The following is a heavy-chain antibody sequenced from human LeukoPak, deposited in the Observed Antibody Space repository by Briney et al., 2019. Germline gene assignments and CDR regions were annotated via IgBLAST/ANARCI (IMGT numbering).Heavy chain of an antibody. D-gene: IGHD2-2*02. J-gene: IGHJ6*03. Sequence: GASVKVSCKASGYTFTSYYMHWMRQAPGQGLEWMGIINPSGGSTSYAQKFQGRVTMTRDMSTSTVYMELSSLRSEDTAVYYCARGGYCRSTSCYTAYMDVWGKGTTVTVSS. CDR3: ARGGYCRSTSCYTAYMDV. CDR1: GYTFTSYY. V-gene: IGHV1-46*01. CDR2: INPSGGST.